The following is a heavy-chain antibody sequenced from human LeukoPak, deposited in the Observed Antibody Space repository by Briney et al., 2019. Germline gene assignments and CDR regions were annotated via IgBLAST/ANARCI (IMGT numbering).Heavy chain of an antibody. CDR1: GDSVSGFY. J-gene: IGHJ5*01. V-gene: IGHV4-59*08. Sequence: KPSETLSLTCSVSGDSVSGFYWNWIRQSPGTGLEWIGNIHYSGNSNYNPSLKSRVTMSIDTSRNQFFLKLNAVTAADTAVYYCVLAPNSNWFDFWGQGTQVTASS. CDR2: IHYSGNS. CDR3: VLAPNSNWFDF. D-gene: IGHD2-8*01.